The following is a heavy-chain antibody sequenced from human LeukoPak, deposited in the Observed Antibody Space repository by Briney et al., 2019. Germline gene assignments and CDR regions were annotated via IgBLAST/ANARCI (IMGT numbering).Heavy chain of an antibody. CDR3: ARAPPFWPYYYMDV. J-gene: IGHJ6*03. Sequence: PGRSLRLSCAASGFTFSSYAMHWVRQAPGKGLEWVAVISYDGSNKYYADSVKGRFTISRDNSKNTLYLQMNSLRAEDTAVYYCARAPPFWPYYYMDVWGKGTTVTISS. D-gene: IGHD3-3*01. CDR1: GFTFSSYA. V-gene: IGHV3-30*04. CDR2: ISYDGSNK.